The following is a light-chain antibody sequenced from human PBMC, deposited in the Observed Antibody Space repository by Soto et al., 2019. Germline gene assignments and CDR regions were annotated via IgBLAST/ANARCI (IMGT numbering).Light chain of an antibody. Sequence: QSVLTQPPSASGSPGQSVTISCAGTSSDVGRYNYVSWYQQYPGEAPKLIIYEVSKRPSGVPDRFSGSKSGTMASLAVSGLRAADEADYYCSSYAGSNTFVFGTGTKLTVL. CDR3: SSYAGSNTFV. CDR2: EVS. V-gene: IGLV2-8*01. J-gene: IGLJ1*01. CDR1: SSDVGRYNY.